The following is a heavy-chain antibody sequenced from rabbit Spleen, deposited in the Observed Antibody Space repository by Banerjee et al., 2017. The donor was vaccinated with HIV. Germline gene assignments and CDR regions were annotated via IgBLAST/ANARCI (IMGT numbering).Heavy chain of an antibody. CDR1: GFSFNSGYD. CDR2: AYAGSSDST. D-gene: IGHD8-1*01. CDR3: ARDAGTSFSTYGMDL. J-gene: IGHJ6*01. V-gene: IGHV1S40*01. Sequence: QSLEESGGGLVKPGASLTLTCKASGFSFNSGYDMCWVRQAPGKGLEWVACAYAGSSDSTYSATWAKGRFTISKTSSTTVTLQMTSLTAADTATYFCARDAGTSFSTYGMDLWGQGTLVTVS.